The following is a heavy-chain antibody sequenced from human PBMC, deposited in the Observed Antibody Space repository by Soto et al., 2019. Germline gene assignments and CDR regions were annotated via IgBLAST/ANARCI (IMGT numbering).Heavy chain of an antibody. CDR1: GYTFTKYW. J-gene: IGHJ4*02. V-gene: IGHV5-51*01. CDR2: IYPDDSDT. CDR3: ARRDMLTGYVYFDY. Sequence: PGESLKISCQASGYTFTKYWVGWVRQMPGKGLEWMGIIYPDDSDTRYSPSFQGHVTISADKSISTAYLQWSSLKASDSATYCCARRDMLTGYVYFDYWGQGTQVTVSS. D-gene: IGHD3-9*01.